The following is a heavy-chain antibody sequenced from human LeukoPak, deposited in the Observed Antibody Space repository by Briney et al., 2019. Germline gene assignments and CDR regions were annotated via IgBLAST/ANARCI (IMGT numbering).Heavy chain of an antibody. J-gene: IGHJ4*02. CDR2: IYPGDSDT. CDR1: GYRFTSYW. Sequence: GESLKISCKGSGYRFTSYWIGWVRQLPGKGLEWMGIIYPGDSDTRYSPSFQGPVTISADKCISTAYLQWSSLKASDTATYYCASPVYHGGYYPFDYWGQGTLVTVSS. CDR3: ASPVYHGGYYPFDY. V-gene: IGHV5-51*01. D-gene: IGHD3-22*01.